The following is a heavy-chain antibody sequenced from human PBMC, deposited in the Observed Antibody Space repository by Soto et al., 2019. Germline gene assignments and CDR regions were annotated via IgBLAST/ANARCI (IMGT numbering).Heavy chain of an antibody. Sequence: PXGSLKLSCAASGFTFSNYGMPWVRQAPGKGLDWVAVISYDGSNKYYADSVKGRFTISRDNSKNTLYLQMNSLRAEDTAVYYCAKEMKSTILEWLTTCYYYGMDFWGQGTTVTVSS. V-gene: IGHV3-30*18. CDR1: GFTFSNYG. CDR2: ISYDGSNK. D-gene: IGHD3-3*01. CDR3: AKEMKSTILEWLTTCYYYGMDF. J-gene: IGHJ6*02.